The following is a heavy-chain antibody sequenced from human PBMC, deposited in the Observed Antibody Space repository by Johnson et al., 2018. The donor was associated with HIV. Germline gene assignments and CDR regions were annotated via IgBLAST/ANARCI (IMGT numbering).Heavy chain of an antibody. Sequence: MHLVESGGGLVKPGGSLRLSCAASGFTFSSYDMHWVRQATGKGLEWVSAIGTDGDTYDPGCVKGRFTISRENAKNSLYLQMTSLRAGDTAVYYCARMMYSRGAFDIWGQGTMVTVSS. V-gene: IGHV3-13*01. CDR3: ARMMYSRGAFDI. CDR1: GFTFSSYD. CDR2: IGTDGDT. D-gene: IGHD6-13*01. J-gene: IGHJ3*02.